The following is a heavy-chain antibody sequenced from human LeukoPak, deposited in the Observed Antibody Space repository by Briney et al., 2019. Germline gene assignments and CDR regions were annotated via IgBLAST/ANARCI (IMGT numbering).Heavy chain of an antibody. J-gene: IGHJ4*02. V-gene: IGHV3-15*01. D-gene: IGHD3-3*01. CDR2: IKRNSDGATP. CDR1: GITFSNAW. CDR3: NFYMPDDGFWSGFPWGQSEPEFDF. Sequence: GGSLRLSCAASGITFSNAWMSWVRQAPGKGLEWIGRIKRNSDGATPNYAASAKGRFTISRDDSENTLYLQMHSLKTEDTAVYYCNFYMPDDGFWSGFPWGQSEPEFDFWGQGNLVTVSS.